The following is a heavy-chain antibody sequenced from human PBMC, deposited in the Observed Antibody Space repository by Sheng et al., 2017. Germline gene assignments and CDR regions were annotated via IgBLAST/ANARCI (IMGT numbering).Heavy chain of an antibody. V-gene: IGHV1-69*10. CDR1: GGTFSSYA. Sequence: QVQLVQSGAEVKKPGSSVKVSCKASGGTFSSYAISWVRQAPGQGLEWMGGIIPILGIANYAQKFQGRVTITADKSTSTAYMELSSLRSEDTAVYYCARDLHIVVVPAATSYYYYMDVWGQGTTVTVSS. D-gene: IGHD2-2*01. J-gene: IGHJ6*03. CDR2: IIPILGIA. CDR3: ARDLHIVVVPAATSYYYYMDV.